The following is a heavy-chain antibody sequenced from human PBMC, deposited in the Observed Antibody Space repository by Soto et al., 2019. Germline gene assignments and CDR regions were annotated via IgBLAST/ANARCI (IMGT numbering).Heavy chain of an antibody. CDR1: GGSFSGYY. J-gene: IGHJ4*02. CDR2: INHSGST. CDR3: ASRRYSSSWYFDY. Sequence: SQTLSLTCAVYGGSFSGYYWSWIRQPPGKGLEWIGEINHSGSTNYNPSLKSRVTISVDTSKNQLSLKLSSVTAADTAVYYCASRRYSSSWYFDYWGQGTLVTVSS. V-gene: IGHV4-34*01. D-gene: IGHD6-13*01.